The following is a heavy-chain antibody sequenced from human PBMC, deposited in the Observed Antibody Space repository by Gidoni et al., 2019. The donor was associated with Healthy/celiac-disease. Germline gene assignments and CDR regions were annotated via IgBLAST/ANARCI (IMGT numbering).Heavy chain of an antibody. CDR1: GFTFDDYA. CDR2: LSWNSGSI. V-gene: IGHV3-9*01. D-gene: IGHD5-12*01. J-gene: IGHJ6*02. CDR3: AKDSGYDWRRYYYYGMDV. Sequence: EVQLVESGGGLVQPGRSLRLSCAASGFTFDDYAMHWVRQAPGKGMEWVSFLSWNSGSIGYADSVQGRFTISRDNANNSLYLQMNSLRAEYTALYYCAKDSGYDWRRYYYYGMDVWGQGTTVTVSS.